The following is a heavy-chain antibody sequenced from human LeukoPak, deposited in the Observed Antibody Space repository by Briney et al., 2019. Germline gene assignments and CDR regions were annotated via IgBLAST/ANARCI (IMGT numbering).Heavy chain of an antibody. CDR2: ISSSGSTI. D-gene: IGHD3-10*02. CDR3: AELGITMIGGV. J-gene: IGHJ6*04. V-gene: IGHV3-11*04. CDR1: GFIVSGDY. Sequence: GGSLRLSCAASGFIVSGDYMTWVRQAPGKGLEWVSYISSSGSTIYYADSVKGRFTISRDNAKNSLYLQMNSLRAEDTAVYYCAELGITMIGGVWGKGTTVTISS.